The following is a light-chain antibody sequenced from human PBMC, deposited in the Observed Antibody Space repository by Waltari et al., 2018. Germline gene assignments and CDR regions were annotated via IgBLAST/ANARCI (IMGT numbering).Light chain of an antibody. CDR1: QSISSY. Sequence: DIQMTQSPSSLSASVGDRVTITCRAIQSISSYLKWYQQKPGKAPNLLIYVASSLQSGVPSRFSGSGSGTEFTLTISSLQPEDSATYYCQQTYSPLYTFGQGTQLEIK. CDR3: QQTYSPLYT. J-gene: IGKJ2*01. V-gene: IGKV1-39*01. CDR2: VAS.